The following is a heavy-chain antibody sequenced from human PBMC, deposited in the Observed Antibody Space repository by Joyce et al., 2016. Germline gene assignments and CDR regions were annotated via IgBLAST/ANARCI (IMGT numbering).Heavy chain of an antibody. D-gene: IGHD1-14*01. J-gene: IGHJ4*02. CDR2: IKKDGSER. CDR1: GFTFSSYW. V-gene: IGHV3-7*03. CDR3: ASPGTRY. Sequence: EVHLVESGGGLVQPGGSLRLSCAASGFTFSSYWMGWVRQAPGKGLEWVANIKKDGSERYYMDSVKGRFTISRDNTKNSLYLQMNSLRVEDTAVYYCASPGTRYWGQGTLVTVSS.